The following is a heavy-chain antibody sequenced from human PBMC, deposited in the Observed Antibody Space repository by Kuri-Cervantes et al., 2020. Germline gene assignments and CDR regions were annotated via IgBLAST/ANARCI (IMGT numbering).Heavy chain of an antibody. CDR2: ISYDGSNK. V-gene: IGHV3-30*18. CDR3: TNDYGGNSD. D-gene: IGHD4-23*01. Sequence: GESLKISCAASGFTFSSYGMHWVRQAPGKGLEWVAVISYDGSNKYYADSVKGRFTISRDNSKNTLYLQMNSLKTEDTAVYYCTNDYGGNSDWGQGTLVTVSS. CDR1: GFTFSSYG. J-gene: IGHJ4*02.